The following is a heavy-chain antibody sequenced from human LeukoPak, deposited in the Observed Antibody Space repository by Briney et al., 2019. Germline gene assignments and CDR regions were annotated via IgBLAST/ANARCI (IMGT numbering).Heavy chain of an antibody. CDR3: AKSQNYYDNSGYYYLDY. CDR2: IKQDGSEK. V-gene: IGHV3-7*01. Sequence: GGSLRLSCAASGFTFSSYWMSWVRQAPGKGLEGVANIKQDGSEKYYVDSVKGRFTISRDNSKNTLYLQMNSLRPEDTAVYYCAKSQNYYDNSGYYYLDYWGQGNLVTVSS. J-gene: IGHJ4*02. D-gene: IGHD3-22*01. CDR1: GFTFSSYW.